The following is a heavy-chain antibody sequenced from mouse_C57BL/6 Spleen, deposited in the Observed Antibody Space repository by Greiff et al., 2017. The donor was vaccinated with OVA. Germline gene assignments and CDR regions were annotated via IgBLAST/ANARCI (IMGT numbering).Heavy chain of an antibody. Sequence: VQLQQSGAELARPGASVKMSCKASGYTFTSYTMHWVKQRPGQGLEWIGYINPSRGYTKYNQKFKEKATLTADKSSSTAYMQLSSLTSEDSAVYYCAKDYGSSYPFDYWGQGTTLTVSS. D-gene: IGHD1-1*01. CDR3: AKDYGSSYPFDY. J-gene: IGHJ2*01. V-gene: IGHV1-4*01. CDR2: INPSRGYT. CDR1: GYTFTSYT.